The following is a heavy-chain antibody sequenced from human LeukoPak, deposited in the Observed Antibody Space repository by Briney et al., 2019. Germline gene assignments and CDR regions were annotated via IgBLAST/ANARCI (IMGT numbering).Heavy chain of an antibody. J-gene: IGHJ4*02. CDR2: INHSGST. CDR3: ARGYVDTAMGHYYFDY. V-gene: IGHV4-34*01. CDR1: GGSFSGYY. Sequence: SETLSLTCAVYGGSFSGYYWSWIRQPPGKRLEWIGEINHSGSTNYNPSLKSRVTISVDTSKNQFSLKLSSVTAADTAVYYCARGYVDTAMGHYYFDYWGQGTLVTVSS. D-gene: IGHD5-18*01.